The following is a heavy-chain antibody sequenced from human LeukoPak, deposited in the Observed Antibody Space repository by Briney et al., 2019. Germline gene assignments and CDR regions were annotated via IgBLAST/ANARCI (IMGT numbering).Heavy chain of an antibody. CDR1: GFTFSAYA. CDR2: ISGGGGST. CDR3: AKETYSSGSTPYFDY. Sequence: GGSLRLSCEASGFTFSAYAMTWVRQAPGKGLEWVSAISGGGGSTYNADSVKGRFTISRDNSENTLYLQMNSLRAEDTAVYYCAKETYSSGSTPYFDYWGQGNLVTVSS. V-gene: IGHV3-23*01. J-gene: IGHJ4*02. D-gene: IGHD6-19*01.